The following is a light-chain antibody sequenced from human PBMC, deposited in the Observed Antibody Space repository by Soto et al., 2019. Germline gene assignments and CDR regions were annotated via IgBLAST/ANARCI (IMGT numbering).Light chain of an antibody. CDR1: QSISRW. CDR3: QQANSFTVT. J-gene: IGKJ5*01. Sequence: ASQSISRWLAWYQQKPGKAPKRLISAAASLQNGVPSRFSGRGSGTDFTLTISSLQHEDFATHYGQQANSFTVTFGQGTRLEIK. CDR2: AAA. V-gene: IGKV1-12*01.